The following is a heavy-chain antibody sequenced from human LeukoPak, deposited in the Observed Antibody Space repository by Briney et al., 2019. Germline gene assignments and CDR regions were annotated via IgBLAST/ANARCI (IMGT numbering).Heavy chain of an antibody. J-gene: IGHJ4*02. V-gene: IGHV1-69*13. CDR1: GGTFSSYA. CDR3: AREMALGLGIVDY. Sequence: GASVTVSCKASGGTFSSYAISWVRQAPGQGLEWMGGIIPIFGTANYAQKFQGRVTITADESTSTAYMELSSLRSDDTAVYYCAREMALGLGIVDYWGQGTLVTVSS. D-gene: IGHD7-27*01. CDR2: IIPIFGTA.